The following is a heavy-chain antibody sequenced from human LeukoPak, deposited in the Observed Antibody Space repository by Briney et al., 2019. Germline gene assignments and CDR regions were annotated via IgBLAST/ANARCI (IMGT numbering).Heavy chain of an antibody. CDR3: ARGGDTGTFDY. J-gene: IGHJ4*02. D-gene: IGHD3-16*01. CDR2: IPYDGSNK. CDR1: GFTFSSYA. Sequence: GGSLRLSCAASGFTFSSYAMHWVRQAPGKGLEWVAVIPYDGSNKYYADSVKGRFTISRDNSKNTLYLQMNSLRAEDTAVYYCARGGDTGTFDYWGQGTLVTVSS. V-gene: IGHV3-30-3*01.